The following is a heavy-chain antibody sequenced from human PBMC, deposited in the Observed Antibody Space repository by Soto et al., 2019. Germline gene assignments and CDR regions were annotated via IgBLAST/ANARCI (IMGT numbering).Heavy chain of an antibody. D-gene: IGHD3-3*01. CDR1: AYTRRQTCF. J-gene: IGHJ6*02. V-gene: IGHV4-39*01. CDR2: IYYSGST. CDR3: EGLNFYFWSGNYYYYGMDF. Sequence: AYTRRQTCFPSSACKNPGKGLVWIGSIYYSGSTYYNPSLKSRVTISVDTSKNQFSLKLSSVTAAATDVYYWEGLNFYFWSGNYYYYGMDFWGGGTTVTV.